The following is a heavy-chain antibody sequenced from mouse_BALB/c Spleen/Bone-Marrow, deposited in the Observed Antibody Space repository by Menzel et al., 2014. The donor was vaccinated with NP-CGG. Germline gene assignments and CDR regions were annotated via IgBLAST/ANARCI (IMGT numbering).Heavy chain of an antibody. CDR3: ARRFTTVVTTGDY. V-gene: IGHV1-7*01. J-gene: IGHJ2*01. D-gene: IGHD1-1*02. CDR2: INPNTGYP. CDR1: GYTFTSYW. Sequence: QVHVKQSGAELAKPGASVKMSCKASGYTFTSYWMHWVKQRPGQGLEWIGYINPNTGYPEYNRKFKDKATLTADKSSSTAYMQLSSPTSEDSAVYYCARRFTTVVTTGDYWGQGTTLTVSS.